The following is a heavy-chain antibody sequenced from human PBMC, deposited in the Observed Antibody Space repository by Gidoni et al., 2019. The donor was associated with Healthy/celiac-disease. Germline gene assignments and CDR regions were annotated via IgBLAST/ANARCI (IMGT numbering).Heavy chain of an antibody. CDR1: GFTFSSYS. D-gene: IGHD3-10*01. V-gene: IGHV3-48*02. CDR2: ISSSSSTI. J-gene: IGHJ4*02. CDR3: ARDRVTPSDY. Sequence: EVQLVASGGGLVQPGGSLRPSCAAHGFTFSSYSRTWVRQAPGTGLEGVSYISSSSSTIYDADSVKGRFTISRDNAKNSLYLQMNSLRDEDTAVYYCARDRVTPSDYWGQGTLVTVSS.